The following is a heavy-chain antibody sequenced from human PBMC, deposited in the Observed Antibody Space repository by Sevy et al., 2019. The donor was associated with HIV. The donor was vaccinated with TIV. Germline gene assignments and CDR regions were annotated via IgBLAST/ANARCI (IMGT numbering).Heavy chain of an antibody. CDR2: IKQDGSMK. J-gene: IGHJ4*02. CDR1: GFTFSSYW. Sequence: GGSLRLSCAGSGFTFSSYWMTWVRQAPGTGLEWVANIKQDGSMKYYVNSVKGRFTISRDNAKNSVYLQMNSLRAEETAIYYCARSIAAIGPDYWGQGTLVTVSS. D-gene: IGHD6-13*01. V-gene: IGHV3-7*01. CDR3: ARSIAAIGPDY.